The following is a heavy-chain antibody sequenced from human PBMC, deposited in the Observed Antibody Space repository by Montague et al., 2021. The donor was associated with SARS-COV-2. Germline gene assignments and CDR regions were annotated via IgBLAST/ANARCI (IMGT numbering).Heavy chain of an antibody. CDR1: GYTFTSYD. V-gene: IGHV1-8*01. CDR3: ARGRFRHYYDSSGYYFWFDP. J-gene: IGHJ5*02. Sequence: SVKVSCKASGYTFTSYDINWVRQATGQGLEWMGWMNPNSGNTGYXQKXQGRVTMTRNTSISTAYMELSSLRSEDTAVYYCARGRFRHYYDSSGYYFWFDPWGQGTLVTVSS. D-gene: IGHD3-22*01. CDR2: MNPNSGNT.